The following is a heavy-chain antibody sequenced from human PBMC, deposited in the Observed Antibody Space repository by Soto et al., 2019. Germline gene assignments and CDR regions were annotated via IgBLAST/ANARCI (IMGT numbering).Heavy chain of an antibody. D-gene: IGHD2-15*01. CDR3: ARRKDRADC. CDR2: ISSGATI. CDR1: GFTFSDYY. V-gene: IGHV3-11*01. J-gene: IGHJ4*02. Sequence: QVQLVESGGGLVKPGGSLRLSCAASGFTFSDYYMSWIRQAPGKGLEWVSYISSGATIYYADSVKGRFTISRDNAAKSLYLQMNSRRAEDTAVYYCARRKDRADCWGQGTLVTVSS.